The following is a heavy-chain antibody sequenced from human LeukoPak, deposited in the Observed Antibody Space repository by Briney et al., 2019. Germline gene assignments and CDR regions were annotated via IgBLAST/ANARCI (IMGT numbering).Heavy chain of an antibody. CDR2: ISKSGGTT. D-gene: IGHD4-17*01. V-gene: IGHV3-64*01. CDR3: ARDSTVFDAFDI. J-gene: IGHJ3*02. Sequence: GGPLRLSCAASGFTFRNYAMHWVRQAPGKGLEYVSGISKSGGTTSYGNSVKGRFTISRDTSKNTLYLQMGSLRAEDMAIYYCARDSTVFDAFDIWGQGTMVTVS. CDR1: GFTFRNYA.